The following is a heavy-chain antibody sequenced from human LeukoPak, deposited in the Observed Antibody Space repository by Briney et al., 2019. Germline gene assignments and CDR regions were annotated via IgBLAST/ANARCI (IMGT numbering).Heavy chain of an antibody. CDR1: GYTFTAYY. CDR2: INPNSGVT. V-gene: IGHV1-2*02. Sequence: ASVEVSCEASGYTFTAYYMHWVRQAPGQGLEWMGWINPNSGVTNYAQKLQGRVTITRDTSISTVYLEVSSLRSDDTALYYGARTEALYYLDDWGKGTLVSASS. CDR3: ARTEALYYLDD. J-gene: IGHJ4*02. D-gene: IGHD3-10*01.